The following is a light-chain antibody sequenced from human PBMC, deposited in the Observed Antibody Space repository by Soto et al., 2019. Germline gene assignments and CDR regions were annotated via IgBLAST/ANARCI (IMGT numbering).Light chain of an antibody. Sequence: IVLTQSPGTLSLSPGERATLSCRASQGISSSYLAWYQQKPGQAPRLLIFGASTRATGIPDRFSGSGAGAYFNLTISRLEPADFGVYYCQQYGSSHTFGQGTRLEIK. J-gene: IGKJ5*01. V-gene: IGKV3-20*01. CDR1: QGISSSY. CDR3: QQYGSSHT. CDR2: GAS.